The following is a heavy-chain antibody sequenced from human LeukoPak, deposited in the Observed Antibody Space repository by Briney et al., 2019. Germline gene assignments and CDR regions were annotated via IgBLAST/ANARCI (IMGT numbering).Heavy chain of an antibody. CDR1: GGSTTSYY. V-gene: IGHV4-4*07. D-gene: IGHD1-1*01. J-gene: IGHJ3*01. CDR2: ICTSGSA. CDR3: ASGGNSWNYRVYSER. Sequence: SETLSLSCTGSGGSTTSYYLNWLRQPAGKGLEWIGRICTSGSATYNPSLKTRVSISVDKSKNQCSLNLSSVTAADTAVYYCASGGNSWNYRVYSERRGHGAIVT.